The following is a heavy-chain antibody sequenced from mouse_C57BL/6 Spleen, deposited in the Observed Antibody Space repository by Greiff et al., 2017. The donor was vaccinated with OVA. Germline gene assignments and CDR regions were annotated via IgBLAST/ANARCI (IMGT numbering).Heavy chain of an antibody. J-gene: IGHJ3*01. CDR1: GYTFTSYW. CDR2: IDPSDSET. D-gene: IGHD1-1*01. CDR3: ARGGHYYCSLAY. V-gene: IGHV1-52*01. Sequence: QVQLQQSGAELVRPGSSVKLSCKASGYTFTSYWMHWVKQRPIQGLEWIGNIDPSDSETHYNQKFKDKATLTVDKSSSTAYMQLSSLTSEDSAVYYCARGGHYYCSLAYWGQGTLVTVSA.